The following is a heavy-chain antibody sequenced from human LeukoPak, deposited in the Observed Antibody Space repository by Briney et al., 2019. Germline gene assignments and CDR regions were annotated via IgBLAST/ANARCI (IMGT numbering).Heavy chain of an antibody. Sequence: PSETLSLTCTVSGGPISSYYWSWIRQPAGKGLEWIGRIYTSGSTNYNPSLKSRVTMSVDTSKNQFSLKLSSVTAADTAVYYCARLTIGIYYYYYMDVWGKGTTVTVSS. J-gene: IGHJ6*03. CDR1: GGPISSYY. V-gene: IGHV4-4*07. CDR2: IYTSGST. CDR3: ARLTIGIYYYYYMDV. D-gene: IGHD2-15*01.